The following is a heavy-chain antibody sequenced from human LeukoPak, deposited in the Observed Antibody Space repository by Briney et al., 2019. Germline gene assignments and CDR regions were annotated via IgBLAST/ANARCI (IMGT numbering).Heavy chain of an antibody. V-gene: IGHV4-34*01. CDR2: INHSGST. J-gene: IGHJ4*02. D-gene: IGHD1-26*01. Sequence: PSETLSLTCAVYGGSFSGYYWSWIRQPPGKGLEWIGEINHSGSTNYNPSLKSRVTISVDTSKNQFSLKLSSVTAADTAVYYCARGRRGYYCDYWGQGTLVTVSS. CDR3: ARGRRGYYCDY. CDR1: GGSFSGYY.